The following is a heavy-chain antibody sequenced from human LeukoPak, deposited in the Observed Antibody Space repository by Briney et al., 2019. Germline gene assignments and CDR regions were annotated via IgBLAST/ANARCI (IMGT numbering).Heavy chain of an antibody. D-gene: IGHD6-19*01. J-gene: IGHJ4*02. CDR2: IKQDGSEK. V-gene: IGHV3-7*01. CDR1: GFTFSSYW. Sequence: GGSLRLSCAASGFTFSSYWMSWVRQAPGKGLEWVANIKQDGSEKYYVDSVKGRFTISRDNAKNSLYLQMNSLRAEDTAVYYCARHDSSGWYAFDYWGQGALVTVSS. CDR3: ARHDSSGWYAFDY.